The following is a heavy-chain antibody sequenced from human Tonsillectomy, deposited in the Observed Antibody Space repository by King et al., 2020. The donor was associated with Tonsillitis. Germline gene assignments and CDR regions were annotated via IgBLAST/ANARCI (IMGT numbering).Heavy chain of an antibody. CDR2: INSDGSST. D-gene: IGHD3-9*01. V-gene: IGHV3-74*01. J-gene: IGHJ4*02. Sequence: VQLVESGGGLVQPGGSLRLSCAASGFTFSSYWMHWVRQAPGKGLVWVSRINSDGSSTSYADSVKGRFTISRDNAKNTLYLQMNSLRAEDTAVYYCARGVDYDILTASLWDFDYWGQGTLVTVSS. CDR1: GFTFSSYW. CDR3: ARGVDYDILTASLWDFDY.